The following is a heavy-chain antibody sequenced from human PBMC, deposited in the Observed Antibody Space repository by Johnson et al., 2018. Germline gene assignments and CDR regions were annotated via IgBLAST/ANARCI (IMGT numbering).Heavy chain of an antibody. J-gene: IGHJ5*02. CDR3: ARDPSYFDRHYSYIGFFDP. V-gene: IGHV1-3*01. CDR1: GYSFSNYA. Sequence: QVQLVESGAEVKKPGASVKVSCKASGYSFSNYAIHWVRQAPGLRLEWMGYINAGDGYTRYSQNFQGRVTITRDTSASTAYMELSSLRSEDTAVYYCARDPSYFDRHYSYIGFFDPWGQGTPVTVSS. D-gene: IGHD3-22*01. CDR2: INAGDGYT.